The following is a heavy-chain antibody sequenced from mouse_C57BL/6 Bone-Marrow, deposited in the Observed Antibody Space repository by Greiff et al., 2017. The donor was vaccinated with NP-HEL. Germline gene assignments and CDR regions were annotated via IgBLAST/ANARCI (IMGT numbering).Heavy chain of an antibody. CDR1: GYAFSSSW. CDR2: IYPGDGDT. Sequence: VQLQQSGPELVKPGASVKISCKASGYAFSSSWMNWVKQRPGKGLEWIGRIYPGDGDTNYKGKFKGKATLTADKSCSTAYMNLSRLTSEDSAVYFCTKASWDFLFDYWGQGTTLTVSS. D-gene: IGHD4-1*01. V-gene: IGHV1-82*01. J-gene: IGHJ2*01. CDR3: TKASWDFLFDY.